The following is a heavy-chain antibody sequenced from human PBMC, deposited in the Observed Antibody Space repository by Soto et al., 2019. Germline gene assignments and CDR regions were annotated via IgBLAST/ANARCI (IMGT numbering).Heavy chain of an antibody. CDR3: ARSPSAPITMISFDY. Sequence: ASVKVSCKTSGYTFTGYYIHWVRQAPGQGLEWMGWINPNSGGTDYAQKFQGRVTMTRDTSISTVYMELSSLRSEDTAVYYCARSPSAPITMISFDYWGQGTLVTVSS. CDR1: GYTFTGYY. D-gene: IGHD3-22*01. CDR2: INPNSGGT. J-gene: IGHJ4*02. V-gene: IGHV1-2*02.